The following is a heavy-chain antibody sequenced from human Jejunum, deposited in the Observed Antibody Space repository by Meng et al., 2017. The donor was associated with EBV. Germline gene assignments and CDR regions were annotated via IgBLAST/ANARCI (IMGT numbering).Heavy chain of an antibody. D-gene: IGHD3-22*01. CDR3: AHFYDSSGYTDS. CDR2: IYWDDDQ. Sequence: QITLKESGPTLVKPPQTLTLTCTFSGCSPSTIGVGVSWIRQPPVKALEWLALIYWDDDQRFSPSLRSRLTITKDTSKNQVVLTLTNMDPADTGTYFCAHFYDSSGYTDSWGQGTLVTVSS. V-gene: IGHV2-5*02. J-gene: IGHJ5*01. CDR1: GCSPSTIGVG.